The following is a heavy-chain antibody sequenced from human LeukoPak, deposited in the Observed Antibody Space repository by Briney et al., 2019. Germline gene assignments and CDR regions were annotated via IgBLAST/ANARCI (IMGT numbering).Heavy chain of an antibody. Sequence: GSLRLSCSASGLTVRSNYMRWVRQAPRKGLEWVSVIFSGGDTYYADSVKGRFTISRDDSKNTLYLQMTTLRAEDTAVYYCARALLDGYNDYWGQGTLVTVSS. CDR1: GLTVRSNY. V-gene: IGHV3-66*01. J-gene: IGHJ4*02. CDR2: IFSGGDT. CDR3: ARALLDGYNDY. D-gene: IGHD5-24*01.